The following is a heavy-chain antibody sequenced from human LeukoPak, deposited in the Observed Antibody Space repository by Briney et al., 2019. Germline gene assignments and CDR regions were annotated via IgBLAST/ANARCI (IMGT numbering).Heavy chain of an antibody. CDR1: GYTFTGYY. J-gene: IGHJ4*02. CDR2: INPDRGGT. CDR3: SRENFGVAKEFDY. V-gene: IGHV1-2*02. D-gene: IGHD3-3*01. Sequence: ASVKVSCKTSGYTFTGYYIQWVRQAPGQGLEWIAWINPDRGGTNYDQKFQGRVTVTRDTSISTANMELSGLRYDDTAVYYWSRENFGVAKEFDYWGQGTLVSVSS.